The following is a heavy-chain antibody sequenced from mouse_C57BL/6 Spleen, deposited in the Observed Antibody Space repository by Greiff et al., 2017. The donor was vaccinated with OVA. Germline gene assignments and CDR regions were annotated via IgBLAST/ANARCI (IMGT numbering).Heavy chain of an antibody. CDR3: TRSDETYYSNSWFAY. J-gene: IGHJ3*01. CDR2: IDPETGGT. Sequence: QVQLQQSGAELVRPGASVTLSCKASGYTFTDYEMHWVKQTPVHGLEWIGAIDPETGGTAYNQKFKGKAILTADKSSSTAYMELRSLTSEDSAVYYCTRSDETYYSNSWFAYWGQGTLVTVSA. D-gene: IGHD2-5*01. V-gene: IGHV1-15*01. CDR1: GYTFTDYE.